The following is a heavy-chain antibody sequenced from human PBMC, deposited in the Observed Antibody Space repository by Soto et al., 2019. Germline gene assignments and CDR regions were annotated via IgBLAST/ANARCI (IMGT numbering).Heavy chain of an antibody. V-gene: IGHV4-59*01. CDR1: GGSISSYY. J-gene: IGHJ6*04. CDR2: IYYSGST. Sequence: SETLSLTCTVSGGSISSYYWSWIRQPPGKGLEWIGYIYYSGSTNYNPSLKSRVTISVDTSKNQFSLKLSSVTAADTAVYYCARAEGLYYDFWSGYYPYPTDVWGKGTTVTVSS. CDR3: ARAEGLYYDFWSGYYPYPTDV. D-gene: IGHD3-3*01.